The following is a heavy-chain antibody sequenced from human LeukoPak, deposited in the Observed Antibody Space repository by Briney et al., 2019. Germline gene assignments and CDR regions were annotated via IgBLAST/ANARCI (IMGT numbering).Heavy chain of an antibody. CDR2: ISYDGSNK. J-gene: IGHJ3*02. CDR3: ARVRQWLDRDAFDI. V-gene: IGHV3-30*03. D-gene: IGHD6-19*01. Sequence: PGGSLRLSCAASGFTFSSYGMHWVRQAPGKGLEWVAVISYDGSNKYYADSVKGRFTISRDNSKNTLYLQMNSLRAEDTAVYYCARVRQWLDRDAFDIWGQGTMVTVSS. CDR1: GFTFSSYG.